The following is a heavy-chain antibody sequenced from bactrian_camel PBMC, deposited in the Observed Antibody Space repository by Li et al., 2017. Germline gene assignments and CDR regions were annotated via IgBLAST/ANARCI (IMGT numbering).Heavy chain of an antibody. CDR1: RLSLNC. J-gene: IGHJ4*01. D-gene: IGHD3*01. Sequence: QVQLVESGGDSVQAGGSLTLSCQYRLSLNCMGWFRQAPGKEREGVAAIDRYGVTVYSDSVKGRFTISQDNAKNTLYLQMNSLKPEDTAMYYCGDCLLRAGSRPVPYKYWGQGTQVTVS. CDR2: IDRYGVT. CDR3: GDCLLRAGSRPVPYKY. V-gene: IGHV3S53*01.